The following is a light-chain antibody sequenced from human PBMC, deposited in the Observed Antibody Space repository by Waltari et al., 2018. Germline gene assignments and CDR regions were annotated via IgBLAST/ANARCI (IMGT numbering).Light chain of an antibody. CDR3: QQYNNWPWT. CDR1: QSVDNN. J-gene: IGKJ1*01. CDR2: GAS. Sequence: EVLMTPSPATLSVSQGERATHSCRASQSVDNNLAWYQQKNGQAPRLLIYGASTRATGVPASLSGSASGTEFTLTISNLQSADFAVYFCQQYNNWPWTFGQGTRVEI. V-gene: IGKV3-15*01.